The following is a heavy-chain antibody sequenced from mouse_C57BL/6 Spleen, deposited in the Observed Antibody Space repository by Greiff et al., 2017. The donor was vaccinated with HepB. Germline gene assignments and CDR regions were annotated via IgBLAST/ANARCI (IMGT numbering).Heavy chain of an antibody. CDR3: ARSEDYDPFFDY. CDR2: IYPGDGDT. D-gene: IGHD2-4*01. V-gene: IGHV1-80*01. CDR1: GYAFSSYW. J-gene: IGHJ2*01. Sequence: QVQLQQSGAELVKPGASVKISCKASGYAFSSYWMNWVKQRPGKGLEWIGQIYPGDGDTNYNGKFKGKATLTADKSSSTAYMQLSSLTSEDAAVYFCARSEDYDPFFDYWGQGTTLTVSS.